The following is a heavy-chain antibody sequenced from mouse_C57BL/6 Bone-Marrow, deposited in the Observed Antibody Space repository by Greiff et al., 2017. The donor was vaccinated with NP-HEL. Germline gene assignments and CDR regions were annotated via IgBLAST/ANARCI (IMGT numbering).Heavy chain of an antibody. CDR2: IDPSDSYT. Sequence: QVQLQQPGAELVMPGASVKLSCKASGYTFTSYWMHWVKQRPGQGLEWIGEIDPSDSYTNYNQKFKGKSTLTVDKSSSTAYMQLSSLTSEDSAVYYCAFYYGNYRDWFAYWGQGTLVTVSA. CDR3: AFYYGNYRDWFAY. D-gene: IGHD2-1*01. V-gene: IGHV1-69*01. CDR1: GYTFTSYW. J-gene: IGHJ3*01.